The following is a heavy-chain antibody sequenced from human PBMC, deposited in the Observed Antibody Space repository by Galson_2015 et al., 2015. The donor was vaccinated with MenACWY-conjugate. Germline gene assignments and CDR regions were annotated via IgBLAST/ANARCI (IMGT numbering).Heavy chain of an antibody. D-gene: IGHD2/OR15-2a*01. V-gene: IGHV3-21*01. CDR3: AREDLAWAFGLDY. Sequence: PLRLSCAASGFTFNTYTMNWVRQAPGEGLEWVTSISRGSDYIYYADSVKGRFTVSRDNAENSLYLQMNSLRAEDTAVYYCAREDLAWAFGLDYWGQGTLVTVSS. CDR1: GFTFNTYT. J-gene: IGHJ4*02. CDR2: ISRGSDYI.